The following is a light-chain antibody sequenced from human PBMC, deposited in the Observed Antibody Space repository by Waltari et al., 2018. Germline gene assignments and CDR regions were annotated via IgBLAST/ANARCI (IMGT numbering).Light chain of an antibody. V-gene: IGKV1-5*03. J-gene: IGKJ1*01. CDR3: QQYNSAWA. Sequence: DIQMTQSPFTLSASVGDTVTITCRASRSISSWLAWHQQKPGKAHKVLIYGSSTLESGVPSRFSGSGSGTEFTLTISSLQPDDFATYYCQQYNSAWAFGQGTKVEVK. CDR2: GSS. CDR1: RSISSW.